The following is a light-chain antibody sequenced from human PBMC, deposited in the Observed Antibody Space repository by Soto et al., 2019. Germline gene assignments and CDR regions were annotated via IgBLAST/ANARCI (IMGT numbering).Light chain of an antibody. J-gene: IGKJ4*01. CDR1: QSGSGTY. V-gene: IGKV3-20*01. Sequence: EIVWTQSPGTLSLSPGERATLSCSASQSGSGTYLACYQQKPGQAPRLLISVASRRATGIPDRFSGRASPTDLTLPIRSPDPEHFAVYSCQQYGKSTLPFGGGTKVDI. CDR2: VAS. CDR3: QQYGKSTLP.